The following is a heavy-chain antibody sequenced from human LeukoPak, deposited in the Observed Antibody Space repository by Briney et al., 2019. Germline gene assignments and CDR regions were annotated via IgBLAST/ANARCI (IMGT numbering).Heavy chain of an antibody. V-gene: IGHV4-59*08. Sequence: SETLSLTCSVSGGSISSLYWSWIRQPPGEGLEWIGYIYYTGSTNYNPSLRGRVTMFVDMSKNQFSLRLSSVTAADAAVYYCARQRAYSSSSPFDYWGQGTLVTVSS. CDR1: GGSISSLY. CDR2: IYYTGST. D-gene: IGHD6-6*01. J-gene: IGHJ4*02. CDR3: ARQRAYSSSSPFDY.